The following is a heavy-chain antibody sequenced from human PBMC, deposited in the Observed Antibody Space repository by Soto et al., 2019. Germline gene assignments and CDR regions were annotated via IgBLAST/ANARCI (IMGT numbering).Heavy chain of an antibody. CDR2: IYYSGST. CDR1: GGSISSSSYY. J-gene: IGHJ5*02. CDR3: ASIGAFITGTIVGWFDP. D-gene: IGHD1-7*01. V-gene: IGHV4-39*01. Sequence: SETLSLTCTVSGGSISSSSYYWGWIRQPPGKGLEWIGSIYYSGSTYYNPSLKSRVTISVDTSKNQFSLKLSSVTAADTAVYYCASIGAFITGTIVGWFDPWGQGTLVT.